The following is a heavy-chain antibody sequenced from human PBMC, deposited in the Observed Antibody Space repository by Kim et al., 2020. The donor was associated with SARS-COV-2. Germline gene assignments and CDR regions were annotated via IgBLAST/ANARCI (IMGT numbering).Heavy chain of an antibody. V-gene: IGHV4-30-4*01. D-gene: IGHD3-22*01. CDR3: ARVFYFYIERPGNWYFDL. J-gene: IGHJ2*01. Sequence: SETLSLTCTVSGGSISSGDYYWSWIRQPPGKGLEWIGYIYYSGSTYYNPSLKSRVTISVDTSKNQFSLKLSSVTAADTAVYYCARVFYFYIERPGNWYFDLWGRGTLVTVSS. CDR2: IYYSGST. CDR1: GGSISSGDYY.